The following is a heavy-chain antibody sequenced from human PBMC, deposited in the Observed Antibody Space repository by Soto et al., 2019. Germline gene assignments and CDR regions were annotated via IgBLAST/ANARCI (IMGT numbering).Heavy chain of an antibody. V-gene: IGHV1-46*01. CDR3: ASWDGDSSLDY. Sequence: QVQLVQSGAEVKKPGASVKVSCKASGYTFTSYYMHWVRQAPGQGLEWMGIINSSGGSTSYAQKFQGRVTMTRDTSTSTVYMDLSSLRSEDTAVYYCASWDGDSSLDYWGQGTLVTVSS. CDR1: GYTFTSYY. CDR2: INSSGGST. J-gene: IGHJ4*02. D-gene: IGHD4-17*01.